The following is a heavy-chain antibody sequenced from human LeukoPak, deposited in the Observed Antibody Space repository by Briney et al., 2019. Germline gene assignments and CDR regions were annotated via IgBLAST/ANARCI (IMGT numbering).Heavy chain of an antibody. D-gene: IGHD6-19*01. J-gene: IGHJ4*02. CDR3: ARGGSIAVAGTIDY. CDR2: IYHTGHS. Sequence: SETLSLTCTVSGGSISSYYYSWIRRPPGKRLEWMGYIYHTGHSNYNPSLKSRVTMSLDTSKNQFSLNLSSVTAADTAVYYCARGGSIAVAGTIDYWGQGTLVTVSS. V-gene: IGHV4-59*01. CDR1: GGSISSYY.